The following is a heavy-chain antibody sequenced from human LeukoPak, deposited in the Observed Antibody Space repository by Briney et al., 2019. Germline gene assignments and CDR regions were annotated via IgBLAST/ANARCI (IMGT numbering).Heavy chain of an antibody. CDR2: INPNSGGT. CDR3: ARGRARGPLRVIRGIYYMDV. V-gene: IGHV1-2*02. J-gene: IGHJ6*03. Sequence: GASVKVSCKASGYTFTGYYMHWVRQAPGQGLEWMGWINPNSGGTNYAQKFQGRVTMTRDTSISTAYMELSSLRSEDTAVYYCARGRARGPLRVIRGIYYMDVWGKGTTVTISS. D-gene: IGHD3-10*01. CDR1: GYTFTGYY.